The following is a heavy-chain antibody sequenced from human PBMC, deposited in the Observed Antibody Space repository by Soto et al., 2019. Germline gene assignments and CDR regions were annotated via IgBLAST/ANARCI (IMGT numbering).Heavy chain of an antibody. Sequence: EVQLVESGGGLVQRGGSLRLSCAASGFIFTSYSMVWVRQAPGKGLEWVSSISSRSDSIYYADSVKGRFTISRDNFMNTLYLQMNSLRAADTAVYHCARFYGAGSWFFEYWGQGTLVTVSS. CDR3: ARFYGAGSWFFEY. J-gene: IGHJ4*02. V-gene: IGHV3-21*04. CDR2: ISSRSDSI. D-gene: IGHD3-10*01. CDR1: GFIFTSYS.